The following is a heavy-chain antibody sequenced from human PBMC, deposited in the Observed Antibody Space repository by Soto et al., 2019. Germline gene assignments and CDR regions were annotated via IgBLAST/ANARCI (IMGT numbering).Heavy chain of an antibody. J-gene: IGHJ5*02. CDR3: ARGGPSSKWLDP. CDR2: IHYSGST. V-gene: IGHV4-59*01. D-gene: IGHD3-10*01. CDR1: GGSISSYY. Sequence: TSETLSLTCTVSGGSISSYYWSCIRQPPWKGLEWVVYIHYSGSTDYNPSLKSRVTISVDTSKNKFSLKLNSVTAADTAVYYCARGGPSSKWLDPWGQGTLVNVSS.